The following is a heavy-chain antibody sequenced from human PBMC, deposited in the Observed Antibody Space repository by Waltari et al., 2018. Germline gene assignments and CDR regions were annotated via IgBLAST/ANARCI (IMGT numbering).Heavy chain of an antibody. CDR3: ARGVVVSSSSWSGYWYFDL. CDR1: GYTFTGYY. J-gene: IGHJ2*01. CDR2: INPNSGGT. V-gene: IGHV1-2*02. Sequence: QVQLVQSGAEVKKPGASVKVSCKASGYTFTGYYMHWVRQAPGQGLEWMGWINPNSGGTNYAQKFQGRVTMTRDTSISTAYMELSRLRSDDTAVYYCARGVVVSSSSWSGYWYFDLWGRGTLVTVSS. D-gene: IGHD6-13*01.